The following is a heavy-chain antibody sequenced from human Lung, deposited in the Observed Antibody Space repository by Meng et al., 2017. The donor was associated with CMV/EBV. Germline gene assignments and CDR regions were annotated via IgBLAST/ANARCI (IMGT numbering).Heavy chain of an antibody. Sequence: SVKVSCKASGGTFSSYAISWVRQAPGQGLEWMGGIIPVLGTANYPQKFQGRVTITTDESTSTAYMELSSLRSDDTAVYYCARVVPPSYYYDSSGYYDYWGHGTMVIVSS. J-gene: IGHJ4*01. D-gene: IGHD3-22*01. CDR1: GGTFSSYA. CDR2: IIPVLGTA. V-gene: IGHV1-69*05. CDR3: ARVVPPSYYYDSSGYYDY.